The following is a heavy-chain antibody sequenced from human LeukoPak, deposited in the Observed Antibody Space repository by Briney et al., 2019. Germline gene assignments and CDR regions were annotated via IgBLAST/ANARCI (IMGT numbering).Heavy chain of an antibody. CDR2: INVYNGDT. Sequence: GASVKVSFNASGYTFSSYGISWVRQPPGQGLEWMGWINVYNGDTKYAQNVQGRVSMTTDTYTSTAYMDLRSLRSDDTAVYYCARTRGSVHLDSWGEGTLVTVSS. D-gene: IGHD1-26*01. CDR1: GYTFSSYG. V-gene: IGHV1-18*01. CDR3: ARTRGSVHLDS. J-gene: IGHJ4*02.